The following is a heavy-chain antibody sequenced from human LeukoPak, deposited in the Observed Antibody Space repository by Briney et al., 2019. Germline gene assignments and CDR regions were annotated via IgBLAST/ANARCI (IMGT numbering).Heavy chain of an antibody. CDR1: GGTFTSYA. CDR2: IIPILGIA. J-gene: IGHJ3*02. V-gene: IGHV1-69*04. D-gene: IGHD1-1*01. Sequence: ASVKVSCKASGGTFTSYAIRWVRQAPGQGLEWMGKIIPILGIANYAQKFQGRVTITADKSTSTAYMELSSLRSEDTAVYYCARPVQLELGGDAFDIWGQGTMVTVSS. CDR3: ARPVQLELGGDAFDI.